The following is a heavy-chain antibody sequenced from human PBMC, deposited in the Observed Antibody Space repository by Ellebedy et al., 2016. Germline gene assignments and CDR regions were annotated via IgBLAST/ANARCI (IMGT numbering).Heavy chain of an antibody. CDR1: GGSISSYY. D-gene: IGHD5-18*01. J-gene: IGHJ4*02. CDR3: ASSRGYSYGYAQGD. Sequence: SETLSLTXTVSGGSISSYYWSWIRQPPGKGLEWIGYIYYSGSTNYNPSLKSRVTISVDTSKNQFSLKLSSVTAADTAVYYCASSRGYSYGYAQGDWGQGTLVTVSS. V-gene: IGHV4-59*01. CDR2: IYYSGST.